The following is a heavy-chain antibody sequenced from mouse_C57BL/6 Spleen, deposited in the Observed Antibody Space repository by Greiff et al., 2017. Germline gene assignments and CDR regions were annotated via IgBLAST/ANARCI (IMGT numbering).Heavy chain of an antibody. CDR1: GYTFTSYW. J-gene: IGHJ4*01. CDR2: IDPSDSYT. Sequence: QVQLQQPGAELVRPGASVKLSCKASGYTFTSYWMHWVKQRPGQGLEWIGEIDPSDSYTNYNQKFKGKSTLTVDKSSSTAYMQLSSLTSEDSAVYYCARRSYDGYYLYAMDYWGQGTSVTVSS. CDR3: ARRSYDGYYLYAMDY. D-gene: IGHD2-3*01. V-gene: IGHV1-69*01.